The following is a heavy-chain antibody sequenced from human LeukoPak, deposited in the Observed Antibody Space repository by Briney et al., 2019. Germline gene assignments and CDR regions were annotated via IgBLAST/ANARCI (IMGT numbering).Heavy chain of an antibody. CDR3: TKGTIWLPFDY. D-gene: IGHD5-18*01. J-gene: IGHJ4*02. V-gene: IGHV3-23*01. CDR2: ISGSGGST. Sequence: GGSLRLSCAASGFTFSNYAMSWARQAPGKGLEWVSAISGSGGSTYYADSVKSRFTISRDNSKNTLYLQMNSLGAEDTAVYYCTKGTIWLPFDYWGQGTLVIVSA. CDR1: GFTFSNYA.